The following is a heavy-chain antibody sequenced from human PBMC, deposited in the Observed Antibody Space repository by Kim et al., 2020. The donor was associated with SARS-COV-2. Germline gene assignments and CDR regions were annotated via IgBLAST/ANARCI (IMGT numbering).Heavy chain of an antibody. CDR2: ISAYNGNT. CDR3: ARAPWVAAADYYYGMDV. J-gene: IGHJ6*02. V-gene: IGHV1-18*04. Sequence: ASVKVSCKASGYTFTSYGISWVRQAPGQGLEWMGWISAYNGNTNYAQKLQGRVTMTTDTSTSTAYMGLRSLRSDDTAVYYCARAPWVAAADYYYGMDVWGQGTTVTVSS. CDR1: GYTFTSYG. D-gene: IGHD6-13*01.